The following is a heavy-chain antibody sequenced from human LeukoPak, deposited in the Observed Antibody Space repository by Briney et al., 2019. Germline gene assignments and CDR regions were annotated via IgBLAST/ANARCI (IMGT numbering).Heavy chain of an antibody. CDR2: IYYSGST. D-gene: IGHD3-10*01. V-gene: IGHV4-39*07. CDR3: ARTVTMVRGVKVEPFDP. J-gene: IGHJ5*02. Sequence: SETLSLTCTVSGGSISSSSYYWGWIRQPPGKGLEWIGRIYYSGSTYYNPSLKSRVTISVDTSKNQFSLKLSSVTAADTAVYYCARTVTMVRGVKVEPFDPWGQGTLVTVSS. CDR1: GGSISSSSYY.